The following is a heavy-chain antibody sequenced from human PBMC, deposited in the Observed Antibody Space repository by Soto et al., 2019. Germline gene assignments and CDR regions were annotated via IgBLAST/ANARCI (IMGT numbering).Heavy chain of an antibody. D-gene: IGHD4-4*01. Sequence: GGSLRLSCATSGFNFSSYSMHWVRQAPGKGLEWVAVIWYDGSNKYYGDSVKGRFTISRDNSKNTVHLQMNNLRAEDTAVYYCARPRTKVTTFGMDVWGQGTTVTVSS. J-gene: IGHJ6*02. CDR2: IWYDGSNK. CDR1: GFNFSSYS. V-gene: IGHV3-33*01. CDR3: ARPRTKVTTFGMDV.